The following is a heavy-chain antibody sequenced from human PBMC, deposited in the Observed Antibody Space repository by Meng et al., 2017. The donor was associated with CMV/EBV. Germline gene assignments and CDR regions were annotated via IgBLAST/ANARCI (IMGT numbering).Heavy chain of an antibody. CDR2: IIPIFGTA. Sequence: QVQLVPSVAGVKQPWYSVKVSCKPSGGTFSSYAISWVRQAPGQGLEWMGGIIPIFGTANYAQKFQGRVTIIADESTSTAYMELSSLRSEDTAVYYCARMPRDGYNYIDYWGQGTLVTVFS. V-gene: IGHV1-69*12. CDR1: GGTFSSYA. D-gene: IGHD5-24*01. J-gene: IGHJ4*02. CDR3: ARMPRDGYNYIDY.